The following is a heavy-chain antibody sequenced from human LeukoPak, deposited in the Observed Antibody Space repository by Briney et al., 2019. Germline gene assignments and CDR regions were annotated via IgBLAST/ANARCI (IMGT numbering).Heavy chain of an antibody. CDR3: ARAFSSGWYPYSIGGLWFDY. CDR1: GGSISSYY. J-gene: IGHJ4*02. Sequence: PSETLSHTCTVSGGSISSYYWSWIRQPPGKGLEWIGYIYYTGSTNYNPSLKSRVTISVDTSKNQFSLKLSSVTAADTAVYYCARAFSSGWYPYSIGGLWFDYWGQGTLVTVSS. CDR2: IYYTGST. D-gene: IGHD6-19*01. V-gene: IGHV4-59*01.